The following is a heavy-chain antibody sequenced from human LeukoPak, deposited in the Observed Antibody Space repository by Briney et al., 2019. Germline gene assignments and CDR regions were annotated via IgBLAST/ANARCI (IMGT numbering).Heavy chain of an antibody. CDR1: GFTFDAYG. D-gene: IGHD1-26*01. CDR3: ARDAALVGLDY. Sequence: PGGSLRLSCAASGFTFDAYGMSWVRQAPGKGLEWVSNINWNGGSTGYADSVKGRFTISRDNAKNSLYLQMNSLRAEDTALYYCARDAALVGLDYWGQGTLVTVSS. J-gene: IGHJ4*02. V-gene: IGHV3-20*04. CDR2: INWNGGST.